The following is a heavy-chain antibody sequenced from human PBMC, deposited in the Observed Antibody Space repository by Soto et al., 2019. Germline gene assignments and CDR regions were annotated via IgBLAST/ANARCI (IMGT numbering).Heavy chain of an antibody. CDR1: GGSFSGYY. J-gene: IGHJ6*03. V-gene: IGHV4-34*01. CDR2: INHSGST. D-gene: IGHD3-9*01. Sequence: KTSETLSLTCAVYGGSFSGYYWSWIRQPPVKGLEWIGEINHSGSTNYNPSLKSRVTISVDTSKNQFSLKLSSVTAADTAVYYCARGARGFDILIGYKPYYYYMGVWGKGTTVT. CDR3: ARGARGFDILIGYKPYYYYMGV.